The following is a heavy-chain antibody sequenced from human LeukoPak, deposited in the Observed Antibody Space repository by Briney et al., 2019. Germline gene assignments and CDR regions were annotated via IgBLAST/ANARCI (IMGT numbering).Heavy chain of an antibody. V-gene: IGHV3-21*01. J-gene: IGHJ4*02. CDR2: ISSSSSYI. CDR3: ARDDRGSRDFDY. CDR1: GFTFSSYS. Sequence: PGGSLRLSCAASGFTFSSYSMNWVRQAPGKGLEWVSSISSSSSYIYYADSVKGRFTISRDNAKNSLFLHINSLRVEDTAVYYCARDDRGSRDFDYWGQGTLVTVSS. D-gene: IGHD6-6*01.